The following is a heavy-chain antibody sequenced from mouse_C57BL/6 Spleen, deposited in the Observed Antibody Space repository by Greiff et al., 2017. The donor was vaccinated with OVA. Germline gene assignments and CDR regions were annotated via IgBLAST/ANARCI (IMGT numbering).Heavy chain of an antibody. D-gene: IGHD2-12*01. J-gene: IGHJ4*01. CDR3: AREYYSQAMDY. V-gene: IGHV1-64*01. CDR1: GYTFTSYW. CDR2: IHPNSGST. Sequence: QVQLKQPGAELVKPGASVKLSCKASGYTFTSYWMHWVKQRPGQGLEWIGMIHPNSGSTNYNEKFKSKATLTVDKSSSTAYMQLSSLTSEDSAVYYCAREYYSQAMDYWGQGTSVTVSS.